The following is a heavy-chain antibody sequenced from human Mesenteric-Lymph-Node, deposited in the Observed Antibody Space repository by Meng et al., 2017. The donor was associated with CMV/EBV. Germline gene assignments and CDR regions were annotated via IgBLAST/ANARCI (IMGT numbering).Heavy chain of an antibody. V-gene: IGHV3-66*01. CDR1: GFTVSSNY. Sequence: GESLKISCAASGFTVSSNYMSWVRQTPGKGLECVSMIYSGGNTNYADSVKGRFTISRDNSKNTLYLQMNSLRAEDTAVYYCARDSARGYSYAPIDYWGQGTLVTVSS. CDR3: ARDSARGYSYAPIDY. CDR2: IYSGGNT. D-gene: IGHD5-18*01. J-gene: IGHJ4*02.